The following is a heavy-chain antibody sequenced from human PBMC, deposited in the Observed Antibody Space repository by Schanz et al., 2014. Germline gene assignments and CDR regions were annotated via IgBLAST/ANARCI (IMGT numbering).Heavy chain of an antibody. CDR2: ISSSSSYI. Sequence: VQLVESGGGVVQPGRSLRLSCAAYGFTLSSYAMHWVRQAPGKGLEWVSSISSSSSYIYYADSVKGRFTISRDNAKNSLYLQMNSLRAEDTAVYYCAREEGWGIAAAGRKHYYYGMDVWGQGTTVTVSS. J-gene: IGHJ6*02. CDR3: AREEGWGIAAAGRKHYYYGMDV. V-gene: IGHV3-21*01. D-gene: IGHD6-13*01. CDR1: GFTLSSYA.